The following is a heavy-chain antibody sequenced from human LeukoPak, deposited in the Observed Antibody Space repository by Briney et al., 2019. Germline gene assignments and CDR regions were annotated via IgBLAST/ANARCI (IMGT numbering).Heavy chain of an antibody. V-gene: IGHV1-18*01. J-gene: IGHJ6*03. CDR1: GYTFTSYG. CDR2: ISAYNGNT. Sequence: GASVKVSCKASGYTFTSYGISWVRQAPGQGLEWMGWISAYNGNTNYAQKLQGRVTMTTDTSTSTAYMELRSLRSDDTAVYYCARDRELELRSWHYYMDVWGKGTTVTVSS. CDR3: ARDRELELRSWHYYMDV. D-gene: IGHD1-7*01.